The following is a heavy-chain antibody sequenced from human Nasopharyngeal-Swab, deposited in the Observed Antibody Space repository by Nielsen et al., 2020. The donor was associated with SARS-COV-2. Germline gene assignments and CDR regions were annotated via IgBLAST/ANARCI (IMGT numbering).Heavy chain of an antibody. V-gene: IGHV3-21*04. CDR2: ISSSGSYM. Sequence: GESLKISCAASGFTFSDYTMNWVRQAPGQGLEWVSSISSSGSYMYYADSVKGRFTISRDNAKNSLYLQMNSLTAEDTAVYYCATRARDSSWYQIDYWGQGTLVTVSS. D-gene: IGHD6-13*01. J-gene: IGHJ4*02. CDR3: ATRARDSSWYQIDY. CDR1: GFTFSDYT.